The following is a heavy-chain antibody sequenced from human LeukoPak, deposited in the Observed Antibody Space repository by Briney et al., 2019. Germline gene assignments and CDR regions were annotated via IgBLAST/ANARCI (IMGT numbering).Heavy chain of an antibody. J-gene: IGHJ4*02. V-gene: IGHV3-21*01. CDR2: ISSSSNYI. Sequence: IPGGSLRLSCAASGFTFSSYSMNWVRQALGKGLEWVSSISSSSNYIYHADSVKGRFTISRDNAKNSLYLQMNSLRGEDTAVYSWASGPPFDYWGQGALVTVSS. CDR1: GFTFSSYS. CDR3: ASGPPFDY.